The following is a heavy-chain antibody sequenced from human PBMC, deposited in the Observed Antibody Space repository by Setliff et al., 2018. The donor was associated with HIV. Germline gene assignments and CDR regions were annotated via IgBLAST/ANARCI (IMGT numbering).Heavy chain of an antibody. CDR1: GGSINSYY. CDR3: ARELMWRGALHYFYYMDV. Sequence: SETLSLTCTVSGGSINSYYWSWIRQPAGKGLEWIGRIYTSGSANYNPSLKSRVTMSVDTSKNQFSLKLTSVTAADTAVYYCARELMWRGALHYFYYMDVWGEGATVTVSS. CDR2: IYTSGSA. D-gene: IGHD1-26*01. J-gene: IGHJ6*03. V-gene: IGHV4-4*07.